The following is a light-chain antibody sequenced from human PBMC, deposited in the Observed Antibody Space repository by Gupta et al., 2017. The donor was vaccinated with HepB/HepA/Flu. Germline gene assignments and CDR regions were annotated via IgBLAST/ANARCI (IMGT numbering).Light chain of an antibody. CDR1: QNVKNY. V-gene: IGKV1-39*01. CDR3: QHTDIMPIT. Sequence: DIQMTQSPSSLSASVGDRVTITCRASQNVKNYLSWYQQKPGKAPKLLIYAASDLQSGVPSRFSGSGSETDFTLTISSLQREDFATYYCQHTDIMPITFGQGTRLE. CDR2: AAS. J-gene: IGKJ5*01.